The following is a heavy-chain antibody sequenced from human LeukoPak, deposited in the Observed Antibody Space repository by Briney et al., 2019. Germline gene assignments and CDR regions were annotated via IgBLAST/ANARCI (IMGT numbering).Heavy chain of an antibody. CDR2: TNPNSGNT. CDR3: ARGYYDILTGYYMLYDY. D-gene: IGHD3-9*01. Sequence: ASVKVSCKASGYTFTSYDINWVRQATGQGLEWMGWTNPNSGNTGYAQKFQGRVTMTRNTSISTAYMELSSLRSEDTAVYYCARGYYDILTGYYMLYDYWGQGTLVTVSS. J-gene: IGHJ4*02. CDR1: GYTFTSYD. V-gene: IGHV1-8*01.